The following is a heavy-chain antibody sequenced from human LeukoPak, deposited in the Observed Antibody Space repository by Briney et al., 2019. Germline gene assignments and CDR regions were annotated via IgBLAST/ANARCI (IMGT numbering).Heavy chain of an antibody. D-gene: IGHD1-26*01. CDR2: IYNSGST. CDR3: ARDGSGRYFNWFDP. V-gene: IGHV4-59*01. Sequence: SETLSLTCTVSGGSISSYYWNWLRQPPGKGLEWIGHIYNSGSTNNNPSLKSRVTISVDTSKNQFSLKLSSVTAADTAVYYCARDGSGRYFNWFDPWGQGALVTVSS. J-gene: IGHJ5*02. CDR1: GGSISSYY.